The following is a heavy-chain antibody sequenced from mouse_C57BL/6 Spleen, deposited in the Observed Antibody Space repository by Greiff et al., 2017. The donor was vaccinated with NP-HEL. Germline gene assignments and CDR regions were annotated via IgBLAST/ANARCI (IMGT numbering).Heavy chain of an antibody. D-gene: IGHD2-4*01. J-gene: IGHJ4*01. CDR1: GYSITSGYD. CDR3: AREGLRRSMDY. CDR2: ISYSGST. Sequence: EVKLMESGPGMVKPSQSLSLTCTVTGYSITSGYDWHWIRHFPGNKLEWMGYISYSGSTNYNPSLKSRISITHDTSKNHFFLKLNSVTTEDTATYYCAREGLRRSMDYWGQGTSVTVSS. V-gene: IGHV3-1*01.